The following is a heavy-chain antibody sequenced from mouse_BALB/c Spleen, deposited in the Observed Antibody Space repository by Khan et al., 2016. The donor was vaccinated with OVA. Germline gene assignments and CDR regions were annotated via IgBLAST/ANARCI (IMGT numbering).Heavy chain of an antibody. CDR3: ASHLTGSFAY. CDR1: GFTFSSYS. J-gene: IGHJ3*01. Sequence: VQLKESGGDLVKPGGSLKLSCAASGFTFSSYSMSWVRQTPDKRLEWVATISSGGDYTYYPDNVKGRFTISRDNAKNTLYLQMSSLKSEDTAIYYCASHLTGSFAYWGQGTLVTVSA. D-gene: IGHD4-1*01. V-gene: IGHV5-6*01. CDR2: ISSGGDYT.